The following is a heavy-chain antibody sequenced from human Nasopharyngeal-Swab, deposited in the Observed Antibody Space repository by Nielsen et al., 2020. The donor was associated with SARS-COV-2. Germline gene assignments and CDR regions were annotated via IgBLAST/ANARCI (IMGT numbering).Heavy chain of an antibody. CDR1: GGSISSSSYY. V-gene: IGHV4-39*07. J-gene: IGHJ6*02. CDR2: IYYSGST. D-gene: IGHD3-3*01. Sequence: SETLSLTCTVSGGSISSSSYYWGWIRQPPGKGLEWIGSIYYSGSTNYNPSLKSRVTISVDTSKNQFSLKLSSVTAADTAVYYCARGRQIWSGYQDYYYGMDVWGQGTTVTVSS. CDR3: ARGRQIWSGYQDYYYGMDV.